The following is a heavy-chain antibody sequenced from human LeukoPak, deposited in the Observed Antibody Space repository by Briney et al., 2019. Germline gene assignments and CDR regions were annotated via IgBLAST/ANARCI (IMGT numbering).Heavy chain of an antibody. Sequence: GGSLRLSCAASGFTFSSYEMNWVRQAPGKGLEWVSYISSSGSTIYYADSVKGRFTISRDNAKNSLYLQMNSLRAEDTAVYDCAKGGSDWLCSGEGIDYWGQGTLVTVSS. D-gene: IGHD3-9*01. J-gene: IGHJ4*02. CDR3: AKGGSDWLCSGEGIDY. CDR1: GFTFSSYE. V-gene: IGHV3-48*03. CDR2: ISSSGSTI.